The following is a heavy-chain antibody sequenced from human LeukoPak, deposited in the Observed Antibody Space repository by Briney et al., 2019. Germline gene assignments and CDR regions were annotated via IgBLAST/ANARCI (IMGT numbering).Heavy chain of an antibody. CDR3: ARAIPRITISFHLYGMDV. V-gene: IGHV1-18*01. Sequence: GASVKVSCKASGYTFTSYGISWVRQAPGQGLEWMGWISAYNGNTNYAQKLQGRVTMTTDTSTSTAYMELRSLRSDDTAVYYCARAIPRITISFHLYGMDVWGQGTTVTVSS. J-gene: IGHJ6*02. D-gene: IGHD3-9*01. CDR2: ISAYNGNT. CDR1: GYTFTSYG.